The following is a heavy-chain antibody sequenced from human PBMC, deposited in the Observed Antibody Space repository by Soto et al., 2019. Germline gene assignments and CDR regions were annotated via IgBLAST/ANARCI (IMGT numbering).Heavy chain of an antibody. V-gene: IGHV4-39*07. D-gene: IGHD2-2*01. CDR3: ASVRGYCSSTSCPPLDY. Sequence: SETLSLTCTVSGGSISSSSYYWGWIRQPPGKGLEWIGGIYYSGSTYYNPSLKSRVTISVDTSKNQFSLKLSSVTAADTAVYYCASVRGYCSSTSCPPLDYWGQGTLVTVSS. J-gene: IGHJ4*02. CDR1: GGSISSSSYY. CDR2: IYYSGST.